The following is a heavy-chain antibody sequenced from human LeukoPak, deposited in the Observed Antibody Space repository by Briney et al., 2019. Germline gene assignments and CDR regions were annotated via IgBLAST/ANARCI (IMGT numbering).Heavy chain of an antibody. J-gene: IGHJ4*02. V-gene: IGHV3-23*01. CDR3: AKDLAAVPGNKCFAY. D-gene: IGHD6-19*01. CDR1: GYTFSNTG. Sequence: GGSLRLSCAASGYTFSNTGMSWVRQAPGEGLEWVSSISGSGGSTYYADSVKGRVTTPRDNSKNTLYLQMNGLRAEDTAVYYCAKDLAAVPGNKCFAYWGQGTLGTVSP. CDR2: ISGSGGST.